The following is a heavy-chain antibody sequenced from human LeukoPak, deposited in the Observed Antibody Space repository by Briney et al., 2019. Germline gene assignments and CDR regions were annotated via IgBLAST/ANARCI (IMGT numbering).Heavy chain of an antibody. D-gene: IGHD3-3*01. CDR2: IYYSGST. CDR1: GGSISSSGYY. Sequence: SETLSLTCTVSGGSISSSGYYWGWIRQPPGKGLEWIGSIYYSGSTYYNPSLKSRVTISVDTSKNQFSLKLSSVTAADTAVYYCASAPGITIFGVVIFSDAFDIWGQGTMVTVSS. J-gene: IGHJ3*02. V-gene: IGHV4-39*07. CDR3: ASAPGITIFGVVIFSDAFDI.